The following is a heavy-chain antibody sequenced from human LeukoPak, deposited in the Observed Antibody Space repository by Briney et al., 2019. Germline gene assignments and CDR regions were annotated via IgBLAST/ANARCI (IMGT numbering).Heavy chain of an antibody. D-gene: IGHD3-22*01. CDR2: ISGSGGST. J-gene: IGHJ4*02. CDR1: GFTFSSYA. Sequence: GRSLRLSCAASGFTFSSYAMSWVRQAPGKGLEWVSAISGSGGSTYYADSVKGRFTISRDNSKNTLYLQMNSLRAEDTAVYYCARRDGYYDSSGYYGLDYWGQGTLVTVSS. V-gene: IGHV3-23*01. CDR3: ARRDGYYDSSGYYGLDY.